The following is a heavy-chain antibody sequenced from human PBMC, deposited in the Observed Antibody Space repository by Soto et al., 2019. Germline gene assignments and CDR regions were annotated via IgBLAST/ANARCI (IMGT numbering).Heavy chain of an antibody. CDR1: GFTFSSYW. V-gene: IGHV3-74*01. D-gene: IGHD2-15*01. CDR2: INSDGSST. Sequence: GGSLRLSCAASGFTFSSYWMHWVRQAPGKGLVWVSRINSDGSSTSYADSVKGRFTISRDNAKNTLYLQMNSLRAEDTAVYYCARVGCSGGSCYPGYYYYYMDVWGKGTTVTVSS. CDR3: ARVGCSGGSCYPGYYYYYMDV. J-gene: IGHJ6*03.